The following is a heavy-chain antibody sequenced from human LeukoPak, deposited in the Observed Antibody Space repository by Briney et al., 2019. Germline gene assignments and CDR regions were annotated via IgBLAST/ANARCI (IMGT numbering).Heavy chain of an antibody. CDR1: GGTFSSYA. CDR2: IIPIFGTA. Sequence: GASVKVSFKASGGTFSSYAISWVRQAPGQGLEWMGGIIPIFGTANYAQKFQGRVTITTDESTSTAYMELSSLRSEDTAVYYCARSPHSYNWNPTAFDYWGQGTLVTVSS. CDR3: ARSPHSYNWNPTAFDY. D-gene: IGHD1-20*01. V-gene: IGHV1-69*05. J-gene: IGHJ4*02.